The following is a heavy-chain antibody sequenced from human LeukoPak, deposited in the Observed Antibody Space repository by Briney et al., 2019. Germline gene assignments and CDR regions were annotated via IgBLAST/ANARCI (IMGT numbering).Heavy chain of an antibody. D-gene: IGHD3-22*01. CDR1: GGSISSYY. V-gene: IGHV4-4*08. CDR3: ARNYDSSGYYYFDY. CDR2: IYGSGST. Sequence: SETLSLTCTVSGGSISSYYWSWIRQPPGKGLEWIGHIYGSGSTNYNPSLKSRVTISVDTSKNQFSLKLSSVTAADTAVYYCARNYDSSGYYYFDYWGQGTLVTVSS. J-gene: IGHJ4*02.